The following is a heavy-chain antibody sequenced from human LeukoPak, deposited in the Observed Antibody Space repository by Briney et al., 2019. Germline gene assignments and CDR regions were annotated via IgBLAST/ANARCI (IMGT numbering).Heavy chain of an antibody. CDR1: GYSFTSYW. V-gene: IGHV5-51*01. CDR3: ARRRVAARREGGYYFDY. CDR2: IYPGDSDT. Sequence: GESLKISCKGSGYSFTSYWIGWVRQMPGKGLEWMGIIYPGDSDTRYSPSFQGQVTTSADKSISTAYLQWSSLKASDTAMYYCARRRVAARREGGYYFDYWGQGTLVTVSS. D-gene: IGHD6-6*01. J-gene: IGHJ4*02.